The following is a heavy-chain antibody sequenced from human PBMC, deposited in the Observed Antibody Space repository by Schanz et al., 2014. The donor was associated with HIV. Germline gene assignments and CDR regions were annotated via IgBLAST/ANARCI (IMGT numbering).Heavy chain of an antibody. CDR2: ISPDGDTQ. CDR1: GFTFSSHG. V-gene: IGHV3-33*05. Sequence: QVQLVESGGGVVQPGRSLRLSCAASGFTFSSHGMHWVRQAPGKGLEWVARISPDGDTQHYADSLKGRFTISRDNSKSTLYLQMNSLRAEDTAVYYCANSGYCTSGVCYTRGYDTDVWGQGTTVTVSS. D-gene: IGHD2-8*01. CDR3: ANSGYCTSGVCYTRGYDTDV. J-gene: IGHJ6*02.